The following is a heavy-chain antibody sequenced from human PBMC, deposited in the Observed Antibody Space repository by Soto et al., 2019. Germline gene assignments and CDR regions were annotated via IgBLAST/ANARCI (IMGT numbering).Heavy chain of an antibody. V-gene: IGHV3-23*01. CDR1: GFTFSSYA. D-gene: IGHD6-13*01. J-gene: IGHJ4*02. CDR2: ISGSGGST. Sequence: GGSLRLSCAASGFTFSSYAMNWVRQAPGKGLEWVSTISGSGGSTYYADSLKGRFTISRDNSKNTLYLQMNSLRAEDTAVYFCAKGLSSNVTNWGQGTLVTVSS. CDR3: AKGLSSNVTN.